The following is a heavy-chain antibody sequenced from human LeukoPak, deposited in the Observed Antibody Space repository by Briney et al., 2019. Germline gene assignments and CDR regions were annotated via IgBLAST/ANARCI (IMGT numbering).Heavy chain of an antibody. CDR2: ISSSSSTI. J-gene: IGHJ4*02. Sequence: GGSLRLSCAASGFTSSSYSMNWVRQAPGKGLEWVSYISSSSSTIYYADSVKGRFTISRDNAKNSLYLQMNSLRDEDTAVYYCASISAVAGSSFDYCGQGSLVTVSS. CDR3: ASISAVAGSSFDY. CDR1: GFTSSSYS. D-gene: IGHD6-19*01. V-gene: IGHV3-48*02.